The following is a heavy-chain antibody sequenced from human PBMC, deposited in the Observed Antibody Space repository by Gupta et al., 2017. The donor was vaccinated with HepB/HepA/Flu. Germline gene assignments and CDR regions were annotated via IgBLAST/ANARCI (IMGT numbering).Heavy chain of an antibody. J-gene: IGHJ2*01. D-gene: IGHD2-2*02. CDR3: AKCSSTSCYTRWYFDL. CDR1: GFTFKHYW. CDR2: SNRDGSSA. Sequence: VQLVESGGGLVPPGGTVSLSCSASGFTFKHYWLHWVPIPPGKGLVWVSRSNRDGSSARYGDSVKDRFTISRDNAKNTLYLQMNSLRAEDTAVYHCAKCSSTSCYTRWYFDLWGRGTLVTVSS. V-gene: IGHV3-74*01.